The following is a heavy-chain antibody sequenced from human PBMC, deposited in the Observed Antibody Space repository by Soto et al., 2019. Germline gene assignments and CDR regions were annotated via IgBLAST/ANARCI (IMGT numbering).Heavy chain of an antibody. CDR3: TKEKAVIHSGYDAFDI. V-gene: IGHV3-48*03. CDR2: ISSSSTIT. Sequence: GGSLRLSCAASEFTFSSYEMDWVRQAPGKGLEWVAHISSSSTITYYGDSVKGRFTISRDNADNSLYLQMNSLRAEDTAVYYCTKEKAVIHSGYDAFDIWGRGTMVTVSS. J-gene: IGHJ3*02. CDR1: EFTFSSYE. D-gene: IGHD5-12*01.